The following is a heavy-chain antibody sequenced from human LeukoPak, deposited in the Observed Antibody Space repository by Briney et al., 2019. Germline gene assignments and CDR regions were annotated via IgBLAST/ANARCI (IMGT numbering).Heavy chain of an antibody. J-gene: IGHJ4*02. CDR1: GFTFSSYG. CDR2: ISGSGGST. CDR3: AKGLGGFFDSRNFDY. V-gene: IGHV3-23*01. Sequence: GGSLRLSCAASGFTFSSYGMSWVRQAPGKGLEWVSAISGSGGSTDYADYVKGRFTISRDNSKNTVFLQMNSLRVEDTAVYYCAKGLGGFFDSRNFDYWGQGTLVTVSS. D-gene: IGHD3-16*01.